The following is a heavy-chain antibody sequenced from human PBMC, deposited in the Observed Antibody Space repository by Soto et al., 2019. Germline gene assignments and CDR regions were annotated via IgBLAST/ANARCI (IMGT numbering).Heavy chain of an antibody. D-gene: IGHD4-4*01. CDR3: AREHSNYGMDV. V-gene: IGHV4-30-2*01. CDR2: IYHSGST. J-gene: IGHJ6*02. Sequence: QLQLQESGSGLVKPSQTLSLTCAVSGGSISSGGYSWSWIRQPPGKGLEWIGYIYHSGSTYYNPSLKSLVTRSVDRAKNQFSLKLGSVTAADTAVCYCAREHSNYGMDVWGQGTTVTVSS. CDR1: GGSISSGGYS.